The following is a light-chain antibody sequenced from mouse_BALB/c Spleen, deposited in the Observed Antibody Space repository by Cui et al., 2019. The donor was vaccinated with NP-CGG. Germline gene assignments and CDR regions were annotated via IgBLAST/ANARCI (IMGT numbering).Light chain of an antibody. CDR1: TGAVTTSNY. Sequence: HAVVTQESALTTSPGETVTLTCRSSTGAVTTSNYANWVQEKPDHLFTGLIGGTNNRAPGVPARFSGSLIGDKAALTITGAQTEDGAIYFCALWYSNHWVFGGGTKLTVL. J-gene: IGLJ1*01. CDR2: GTN. CDR3: ALWYSNHWV. V-gene: IGLV1*01.